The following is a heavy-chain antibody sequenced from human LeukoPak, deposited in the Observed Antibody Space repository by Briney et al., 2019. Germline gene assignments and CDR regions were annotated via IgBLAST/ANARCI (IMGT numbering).Heavy chain of an antibody. CDR2: IYYSGST. CDR1: GGSISSNNYY. Sequence: PSETLSLTCTVSGGSISSNNYYWGWIRQPPGKGLEWIGSIYYSGSTYYNPSLKSRVTISVDTSKNQFSLKLSSVTAADTAVYFCARQWVLGLSEIVGADGYGFDIWGQGTMVSVSS. D-gene: IGHD1-26*01. CDR3: ARQWVLGLSEIVGADGYGFDI. V-gene: IGHV4-39*01. J-gene: IGHJ3*02.